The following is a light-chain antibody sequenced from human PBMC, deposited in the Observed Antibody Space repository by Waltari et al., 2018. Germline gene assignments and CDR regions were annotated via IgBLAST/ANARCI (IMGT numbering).Light chain of an antibody. V-gene: IGKV3D-15*01. CDR2: GAS. Sequence: EIVMTQSPATLSVSPGERATLSCTASQRISDSLGWYQQRPGQAPRLLIYGASTRATGIPARFSGSGSGTEFTLTISSLQSEDFAVYYCHQYKIWPEAFGQGTKVEIK. J-gene: IGKJ1*01. CDR3: HQYKIWPEA. CDR1: QRISDS.